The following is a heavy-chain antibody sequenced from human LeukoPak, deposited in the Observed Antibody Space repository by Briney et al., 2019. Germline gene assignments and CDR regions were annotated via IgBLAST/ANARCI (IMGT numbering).Heavy chain of an antibody. CDR1: GFTFSSYG. J-gene: IGHJ4*02. V-gene: IGHV3-30*03. Sequence: GGSLRLSCAASGFTFSSYGMHWVRQAPGKGLEWVAVISYDGSNKYYADSVKGRFTISRDNSKNTLYLQMNSLRAEDTAVYYCARDLGRWLHLFGLFDYWGQGTLVTVSS. CDR2: ISYDGSNK. CDR3: ARDLGRWLHLFGLFDY. D-gene: IGHD5-24*01.